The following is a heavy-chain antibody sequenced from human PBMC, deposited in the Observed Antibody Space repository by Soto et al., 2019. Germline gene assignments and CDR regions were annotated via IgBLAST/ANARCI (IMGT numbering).Heavy chain of an antibody. Sequence: EGSLRLSCAASGFTFSNHVMSWVRQAPGKGPEWVSSINSRGDNTYYAGSVRGRFTISRDNSKSTLYLQMNSLRAEDTAVYYRVNGLENHYNYDYWCQGILVTVS. CDR1: GFTFSNHV. CDR2: INSRGDNT. CDR3: VNGLENHYNYDY. V-gene: IGHV3-23*01. J-gene: IGHJ4*02. D-gene: IGHD3-16*01.